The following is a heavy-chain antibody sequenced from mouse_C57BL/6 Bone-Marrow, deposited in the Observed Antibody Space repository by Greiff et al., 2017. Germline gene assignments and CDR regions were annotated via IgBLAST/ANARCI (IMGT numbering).Heavy chain of an antibody. Sequence: EVKLQESGPELVKPGASVKIPCKASGYTFTDYNMDWVKQSHGKSLEWIGDINPNNGGTIYNQKFKGKATLTVDKSSSTAYMEIRSLTSEDTAVYYCARGGTTDWYFDVWGTGTTVTVSS. CDR3: ARGGTTDWYFDV. J-gene: IGHJ1*03. D-gene: IGHD1-1*01. CDR2: INPNNGGT. CDR1: GYTFTDYN. V-gene: IGHV1-18*01.